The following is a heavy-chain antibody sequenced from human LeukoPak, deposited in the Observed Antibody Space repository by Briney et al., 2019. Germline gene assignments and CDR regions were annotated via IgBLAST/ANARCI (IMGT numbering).Heavy chain of an antibody. CDR2: IIPIFGTA. V-gene: IGHV1-69*05. CDR1: GGTFSSYA. Sequence: GASVKASCKASGGTFSSYAISWVRQAPGQGLEWMGGIIPIFGTANYAQKFQGRVTITTDKSTSTAYMELSSLRSEDTAVYYCARGSYQGATTDYDYWGQGTLVTVSS. J-gene: IGHJ4*02. D-gene: IGHD1-26*01. CDR3: ARGSYQGATTDYDY.